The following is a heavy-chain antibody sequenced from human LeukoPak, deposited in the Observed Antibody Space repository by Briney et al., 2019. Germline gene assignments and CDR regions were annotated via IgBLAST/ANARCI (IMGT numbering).Heavy chain of an antibody. Sequence: ASVKVSCKASGYTFTSYYMHWVRQAPGQGLEWMGIINPSGGSTSYAQKFQGRVTMTRDTSTSTVYMELSSLRSEDTAVYYCARTLPTIRGLYYYYGMDVWGQGTTVTVSS. D-gene: IGHD5-12*01. CDR1: GYTFTSYY. J-gene: IGHJ6*02. CDR2: INPSGGST. V-gene: IGHV1-46*01. CDR3: ARTLPTIRGLYYYYGMDV.